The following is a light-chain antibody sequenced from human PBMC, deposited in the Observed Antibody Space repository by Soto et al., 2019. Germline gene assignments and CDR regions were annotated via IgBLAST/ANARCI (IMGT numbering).Light chain of an antibody. CDR1: SSDVGGYNY. Sequence: QSALTQPASVSGSPGQSITISCTGTSSDVGGYNYVSWYQQHPGKAPKLMIYEVSNRPSGVSNRFSGSKSGNTASLTISGLQAEDEADYYCSSYTSSSPVVFGGVTKVTVL. J-gene: IGLJ2*01. CDR3: SSYTSSSPVV. CDR2: EVS. V-gene: IGLV2-14*01.